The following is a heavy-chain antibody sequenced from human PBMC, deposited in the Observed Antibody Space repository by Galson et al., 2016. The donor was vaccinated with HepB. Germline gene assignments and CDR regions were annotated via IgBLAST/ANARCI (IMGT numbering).Heavy chain of an antibody. CDR2: ISGSGGST. V-gene: IGHV3-23*01. CDR1: GFAVRSNF. Sequence: SLRLSCAVSGFAVRSNFMAWVRQAPGKGLEWVSAISGSGGSTYYADSVKGRFTISRDKSKNTLYLQMNSLRAEDTAVYYCAKEHSGYFDYWGQGTLVTVSS. J-gene: IGHJ4*02. D-gene: IGHD6-19*01. CDR3: AKEHSGYFDY.